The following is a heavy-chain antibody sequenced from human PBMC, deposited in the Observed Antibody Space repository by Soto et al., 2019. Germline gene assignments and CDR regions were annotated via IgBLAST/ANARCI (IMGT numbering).Heavy chain of an antibody. V-gene: IGHV1-69*13. J-gene: IGHJ6*02. CDR1: GGTSSSYA. D-gene: IGHD6-13*01. Sequence: SVKVSCKASGGTSSSYAISWVRQAPGQGLEWMGGIIRIFSTANYARKFQGRVTITADESTSTAYMELSSLRSEDTAVYYCARDSPIARMDVWGQGTTVTVSS. CDR2: IIRIFSTA. CDR3: ARDSPIARMDV.